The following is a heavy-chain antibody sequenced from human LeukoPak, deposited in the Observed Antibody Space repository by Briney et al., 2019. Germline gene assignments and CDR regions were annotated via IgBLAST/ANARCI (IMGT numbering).Heavy chain of an antibody. D-gene: IGHD3-10*01. CDR3: AKLLSGFGTDY. CDR2: VTGSGGST. J-gene: IGHJ4*02. Sequence: GGSLGLSCAASGFTFSSYGMSWVRQAPGKGLEWVSSVTGSGGSTYYADSVKGRFTISRDNSKNTLYLQMNSLRAEDTAVYYCAKLLSGFGTDYWGQGTLVTVSS. V-gene: IGHV3-23*01. CDR1: GFTFSSYG.